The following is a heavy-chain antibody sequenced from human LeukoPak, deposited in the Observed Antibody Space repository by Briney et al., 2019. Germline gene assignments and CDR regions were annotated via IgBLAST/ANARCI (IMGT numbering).Heavy chain of an antibody. J-gene: IGHJ4*02. CDR1: GFTFSTYN. D-gene: IGHD4-17*01. V-gene: IGHV3-21*01. CDR2: ISRSSSYI. Sequence: GGSLRLSCAASGFTFSTYNMNWVRQAPGKGLEWVSSISRSSSYIYYADSVKGRFTISRDKAKNSLYLQMDSLRAEDTAVYYCARGGYGDYGVDYWGQGTLVTVSS. CDR3: ARGGYGDYGVDY.